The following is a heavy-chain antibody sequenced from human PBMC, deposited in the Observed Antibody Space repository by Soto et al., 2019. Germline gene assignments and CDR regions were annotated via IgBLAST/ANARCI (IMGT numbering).Heavy chain of an antibody. CDR3: ARQSGYCSSTSCYTWFDP. CDR1: GGSITSYY. J-gene: IGHJ5*02. D-gene: IGHD2-2*02. V-gene: IGHV4-59*08. Sequence: PSETLSLTCTVSGGSITSYYWSWIRQPPGKGLEWIGYIYYSGSTNPNPSLKSRVTISVDTSNNQLSLKLTSVTAADTAVYYCARQSGYCSSTSCYTWFDPWGQGTLVTVS. CDR2: IYYSGST.